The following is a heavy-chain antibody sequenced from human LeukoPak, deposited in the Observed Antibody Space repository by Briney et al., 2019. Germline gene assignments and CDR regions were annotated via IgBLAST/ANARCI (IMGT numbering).Heavy chain of an antibody. CDR3: ARESESCDSSGSTFKY. D-gene: IGHD3-22*01. V-gene: IGHV3-30*02. CDR2: IRYDGSSK. J-gene: IGHJ4*02. CDR1: GFTFSSYG. Sequence: GGSLRLSCAASGFTFSSYGMHWVRQSPGKGLEWVAFIRYDGSSKYYADSVKGRFTISRDNSKNTLYLQMNSLRAEDTAVCYCARESESCDSSGSTFKYWGQGTLVTVSS.